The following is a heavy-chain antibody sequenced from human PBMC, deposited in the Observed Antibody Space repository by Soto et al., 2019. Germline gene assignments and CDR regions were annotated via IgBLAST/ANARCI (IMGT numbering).Heavy chain of an antibody. J-gene: IGHJ6*02. CDR2: ISYDGSNK. CDR3: AKVIWGDYVKLNYYYNGMDV. V-gene: IGHV3-30*18. CDR1: GFNFCSYG. Sequence: GGSLRLSCAASGFNFCSYGMHWVRQAPGKGLEWVAVISYDGSNKYYADSVKGRFTISRDNSKNTLYLQMNSLRAEDTAVYYCAKVIWGDYVKLNYYYNGMDVWGQGTTVTVSS. D-gene: IGHD4-17*01.